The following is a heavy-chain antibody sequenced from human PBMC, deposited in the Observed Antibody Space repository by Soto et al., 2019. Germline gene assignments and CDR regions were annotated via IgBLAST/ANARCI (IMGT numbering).Heavy chain of an antibody. V-gene: IGHV3-21*01. Sequence: GGSLRLSCAASGFTFSSYSMNWVRQAPGKGLEWVSSISSSSSYIYYADSVKGRFTISRDNAKNSLYLQMNSLRAEDTAVYYCARVDRFVVNCSSTSCYAGTDYWGQGTLVTVSS. D-gene: IGHD2-2*01. J-gene: IGHJ4*02. CDR3: ARVDRFVVNCSSTSCYAGTDY. CDR1: GFTFSSYS. CDR2: ISSSSSYI.